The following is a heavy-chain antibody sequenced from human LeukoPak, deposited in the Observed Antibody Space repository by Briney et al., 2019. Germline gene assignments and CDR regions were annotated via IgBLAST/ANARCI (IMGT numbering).Heavy chain of an antibody. CDR3: AGDTTANEDLDAFDI. CDR2: IYYSGST. Sequence: PSETLSLTCTVSGGSISSSSYYWGWIRQPPGKGLEWIGSIYYSGSTYYNPSLKSRVTISVDTSKNQFSLKLSSVTAADTAVYYCAGDTTANEDLDAFDIWGQGTMVTVSS. D-gene: IGHD1-1*01. V-gene: IGHV4-39*07. J-gene: IGHJ3*02. CDR1: GGSISSSSYY.